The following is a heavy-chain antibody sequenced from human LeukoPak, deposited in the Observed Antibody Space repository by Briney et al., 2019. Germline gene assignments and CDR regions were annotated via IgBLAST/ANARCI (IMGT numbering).Heavy chain of an antibody. CDR2: INPNSGGT. Sequence: ASVKVSCKASGYTFTGYNMHWVRQAPGQGLEWMGWINPNSGGTNYAQKFQGWVTMTRDTSISTAYMELSRLRSDDTAVYYCARNCGGDCWDAFDIWGQGAMVTVSS. CDR3: ARNCGGDCWDAFDI. V-gene: IGHV1-2*04. CDR1: GYTFTGYN. D-gene: IGHD2-21*02. J-gene: IGHJ3*02.